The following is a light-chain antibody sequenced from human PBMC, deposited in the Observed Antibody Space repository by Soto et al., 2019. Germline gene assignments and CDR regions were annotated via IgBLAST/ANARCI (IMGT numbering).Light chain of an antibody. CDR2: KVS. V-gene: IGKV2-30*01. J-gene: IGKJ4*01. Sequence: DVVMTQSPLSLPVTLGQPASISCRSSQSLVYSDGNTYLTWFQQRPGQSQRRLIYKVSNRDSGVPDRFSGSGSGTDFTLEISRVEAEDGGVYYCLQGSRLPLTFGGGTKVEIK. CDR1: QSLVYSDGNTY. CDR3: LQGSRLPLT.